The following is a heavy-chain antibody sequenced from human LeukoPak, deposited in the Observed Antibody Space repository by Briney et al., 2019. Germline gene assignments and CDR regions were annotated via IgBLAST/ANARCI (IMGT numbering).Heavy chain of an antibody. CDR3: ARDGYGNYYDSSGYFQPAFDI. V-gene: IGHV4-4*07. Sequence: SETLSLTCTVSGGSISSYYWGWIRQPAGKGLEWIGRIYTSGSTNYNPSLKSRVTMSVDTSKNQFSLKLSSVTAADTAVYYCARDGYGNYYDSSGYFQPAFDIWGQGTMVTVSS. D-gene: IGHD3-22*01. CDR1: GGSISSYY. J-gene: IGHJ3*02. CDR2: IYTSGST.